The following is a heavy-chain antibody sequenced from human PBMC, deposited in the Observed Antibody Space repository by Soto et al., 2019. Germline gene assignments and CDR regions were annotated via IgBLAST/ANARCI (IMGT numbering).Heavy chain of an antibody. V-gene: IGHV4-34*01. J-gene: IGHJ4*02. Sequence: SETLSLTYAVSGGSLRGHYWSWIRQSPEKGLEWIGEINHSGFTNYNPTLKSRVTISRDASKNQFSLRLSSMTAADSAVYFCARAAVKLGATLFDSWGQGTLVTVSS. D-gene: IGHD1-26*01. CDR1: GGSLRGHY. CDR3: ARAAVKLGATLFDS. CDR2: INHSGFT.